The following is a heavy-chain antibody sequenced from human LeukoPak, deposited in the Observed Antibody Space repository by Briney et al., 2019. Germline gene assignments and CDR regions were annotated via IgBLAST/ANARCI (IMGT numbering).Heavy chain of an antibody. J-gene: IGHJ4*02. V-gene: IGHV3-23*01. CDR3: AKDYYGSGTYRHFDC. Sequence: PGGSLRLSCAASGFTLSSYAMSWVRQAPGKGLEWVSGISGSGDSTYYADSVKGRFTISRDNSKNTLYLQMNSLRAEDTAVYYCAKDYYGSGTYRHFDCWGQGTLVTVSS. D-gene: IGHD3-10*01. CDR1: GFTLSSYA. CDR2: ISGSGDST.